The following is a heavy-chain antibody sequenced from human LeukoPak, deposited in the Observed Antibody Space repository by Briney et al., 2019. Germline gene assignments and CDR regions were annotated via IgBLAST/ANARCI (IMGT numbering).Heavy chain of an antibody. CDR1: GFTFSSYA. CDR3: AKDYDDIVLMVYAWDY. CDR2: ISGSGGST. Sequence: GGSLRLSCAASGFTFSSYAMSWVRQAPGNGLEWVSAISGSGGSTYYADSVKGRFTISRDNSKNTLYLQMNSLRAEDTAVYYYAKDYDDIVLMVYAWDYWGQGTLVTVSS. V-gene: IGHV3-23*01. D-gene: IGHD2-8*01. J-gene: IGHJ4*02.